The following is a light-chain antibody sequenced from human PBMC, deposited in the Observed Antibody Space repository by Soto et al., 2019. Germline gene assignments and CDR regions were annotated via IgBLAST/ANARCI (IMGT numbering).Light chain of an antibody. Sequence: EIVLTQSPGTLSLSPWESATLSCRASQSVSSNYLAWYQQKPGQAPRLLIYGASSRATGIPDRFRGSGSGADFTLTISRLEPEDFAVYYCQQYGTSPYTFGQGTKVDIK. CDR1: QSVSSNY. J-gene: IGKJ2*01. CDR2: GAS. V-gene: IGKV3-20*01. CDR3: QQYGTSPYT.